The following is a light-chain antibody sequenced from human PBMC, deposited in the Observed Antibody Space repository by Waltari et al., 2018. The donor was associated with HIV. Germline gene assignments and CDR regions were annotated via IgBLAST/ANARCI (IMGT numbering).Light chain of an antibody. Sequence: SHHLHQPSSVSVSPGQTPRIPCSGEGIPDTSAYWYRQKPGQPPVLIIYQDTERPSVIPELFPVSSSGTTATLPMSGVRAEDEADYDCQSADKSATFPVFGGGTTLTVL. J-gene: IGLJ2*01. CDR2: QDT. V-gene: IGLV3-25*03. CDR3: QSADKSATFPV. CDR1: GIPDTS.